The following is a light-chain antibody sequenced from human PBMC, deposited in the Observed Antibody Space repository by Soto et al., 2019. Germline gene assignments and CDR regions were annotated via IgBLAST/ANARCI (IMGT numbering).Light chain of an antibody. V-gene: IGLV2-14*01. J-gene: IGLJ2*01. CDR1: SSDVGGYNY. CDR3: SSYTSSSPHVV. Sequence: QSALTQPGSVSGSPGQSITISCTETSSDVGGYNYVSWYQQHPGKAPKLMIYDVSNRPSGVSNRFSGSKSGNTASLTISGLQAEGEADYYCSSYTSSSPHVVFGGGTKVTV. CDR2: DVS.